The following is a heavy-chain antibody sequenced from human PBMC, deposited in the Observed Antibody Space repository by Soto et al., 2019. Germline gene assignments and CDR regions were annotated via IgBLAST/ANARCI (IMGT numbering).Heavy chain of an antibody. CDR1: GYSFTSYW. J-gene: IGHJ4*02. V-gene: IGHV5-10-1*01. CDR3: ASQYSSSWNFDY. D-gene: IGHD6-13*01. CDR2: IDPSDSYT. Sequence: GESLKISCKGSGYSFTSYWISWVRQMPGKGLEWMGRIDPSDSYTNYSPSFQGHVTISADKSISTAYLQWSSLKASDTAMYYCASQYSSSWNFDYWGQGTLVTVSS.